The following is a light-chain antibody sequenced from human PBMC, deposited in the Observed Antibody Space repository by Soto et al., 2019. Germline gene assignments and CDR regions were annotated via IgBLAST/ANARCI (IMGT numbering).Light chain of an antibody. CDR1: SSNIGAGYD. CDR3: QSHDSSLHASV. V-gene: IGLV1-40*01. CDR2: GNT. J-gene: IGLJ1*01. Sequence: QSMLTQPPSVSGAPGQRVTISCTGSSSNIGAGYDVHWYLQLPGTAPKLLIYGNTNRPSGVPDRFSGSKSGSSASLAITGLQAEDEADYYCQSHDSSLHASVFGTGTQLTVL.